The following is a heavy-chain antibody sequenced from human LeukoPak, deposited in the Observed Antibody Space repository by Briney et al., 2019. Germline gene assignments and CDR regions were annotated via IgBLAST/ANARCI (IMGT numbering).Heavy chain of an antibody. CDR1: GGSISSGSYY. CDR2: IYTRGST. Sequence: PPQTLSLTRTVSGGSISSGSYYWSWIRQPAGKGLEWIGRIYTRGSTNYNPSLKSRVTISVDTSKNQFSLKLSSVTAADTAVYYCAREKRYYYDSSGTLAYYFDYWGQGTLVTVSS. V-gene: IGHV4-61*02. D-gene: IGHD3-22*01. CDR3: AREKRYYYDSSGTLAYYFDY. J-gene: IGHJ4*02.